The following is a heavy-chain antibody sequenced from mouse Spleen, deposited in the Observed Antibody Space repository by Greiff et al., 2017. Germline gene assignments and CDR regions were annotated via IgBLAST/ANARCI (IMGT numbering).Heavy chain of an antibody. CDR1: GYTFTSYT. J-gene: IGHJ2*01. Sequence: VQGVESGAELARPGASVKMSCKASGYTFTSYTMHWVKQRPGQGLEWIGYINPSSGYTKYNQKFKDKATLTADKSSSTAYMQLSSLTSEDSAVYYCARGARATFDYWGQGTTLTVSS. D-gene: IGHD3-1*01. CDR3: ARGARATFDY. CDR2: INPSSGYT. V-gene: IGHV1-4*01.